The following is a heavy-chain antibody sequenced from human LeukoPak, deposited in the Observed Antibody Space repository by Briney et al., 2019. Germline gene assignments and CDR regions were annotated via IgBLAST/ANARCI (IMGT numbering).Heavy chain of an antibody. V-gene: IGHV3-9*01. Sequence: PGRSLRLSCAASGFAFDDYAMHWVRQAPGKGLEWVSGISWKSGSIGYADSVKGRFTISRDNAKSSLYLQMNSLRAEDTALYYCAKVGLYYDSSGYYDYWGQGTLVTVSS. CDR1: GFAFDDYA. J-gene: IGHJ4*02. D-gene: IGHD3-22*01. CDR2: ISWKSGSI. CDR3: AKVGLYYDSSGYYDY.